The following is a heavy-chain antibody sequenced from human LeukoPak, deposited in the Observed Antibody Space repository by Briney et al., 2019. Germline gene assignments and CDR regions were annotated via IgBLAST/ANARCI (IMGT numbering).Heavy chain of an antibody. CDR2: IKSKTDGETT. Sequence: PGGSVRLPCAASGFTFSPYNMNWAPQAPGKALECVGRIKSKTDGETTEYAAPVKGRFTISRDDSKNTLCLQMNSLKTEDTAVYYCTFLSSWMSYWGQGTLVTVSS. CDR3: TFLSSWMSY. D-gene: IGHD6-13*01. J-gene: IGHJ4*02. CDR1: GFTFSPYN. V-gene: IGHV3-15*01.